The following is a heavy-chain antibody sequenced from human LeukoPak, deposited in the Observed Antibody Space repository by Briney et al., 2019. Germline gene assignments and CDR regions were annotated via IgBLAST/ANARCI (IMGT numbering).Heavy chain of an antibody. CDR1: GFTVSSNY. D-gene: IGHD3-10*01. J-gene: IGHJ6*03. V-gene: IGHV3-66*01. CDR3: ARARVRGVIRVARYMDV. CDR2: IYSGGST. Sequence: GGSLRLSCAASGFTVSSNYMSWVRQAPGKGLEWVSVIYSGGSTYYADSVKGRFTISRDNSKNTLYLQMNSLRAEDTAVYYCARARVRGVIRVARYMDVWGKGTTVTISS.